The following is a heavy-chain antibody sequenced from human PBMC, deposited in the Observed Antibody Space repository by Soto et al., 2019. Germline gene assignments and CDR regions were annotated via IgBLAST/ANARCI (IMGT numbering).Heavy chain of an antibody. V-gene: IGHV5-51*01. CDR1: GYTFTDYW. D-gene: IGHD1-1*01. CDR3: ASQKTVIRGPLSSNWFDP. J-gene: IGHJ5*02. CDR2: IYPGDSDT. Sequence: GESLNVSCTGYGYTFTDYWIGWVRQMPGKGLELIGLIYPGDSDTRYSPSFQGRVTISADKSISTAFLQWSSLRASDTAMYYCASQKTVIRGPLSSNWFDPWGQGTLVTVSS.